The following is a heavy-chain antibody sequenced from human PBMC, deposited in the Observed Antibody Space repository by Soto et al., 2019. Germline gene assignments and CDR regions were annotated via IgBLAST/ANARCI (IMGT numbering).Heavy chain of an antibody. CDR1: GFSLSTSGVG. V-gene: IGHV2-5*02. CDR3: PREAVVGDSPFDY. D-gene: IGHD3-22*01. Sequence: QITLKESGPTLVKPTQTLTLTCTFSGFSLSTSGVGVGWIRQPPGKALEWHALIYWDDDKRYSPSLKSRLINTKDPSNPRVVLTLPDMDPMHTGTYYCPREAVVGDSPFDYWGQGALVTVPS. CDR2: IYWDDDK. J-gene: IGHJ4*02.